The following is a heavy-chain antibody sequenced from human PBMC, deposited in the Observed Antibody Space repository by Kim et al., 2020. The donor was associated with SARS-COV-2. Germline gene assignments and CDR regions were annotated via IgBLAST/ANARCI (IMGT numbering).Heavy chain of an antibody. J-gene: IGHJ6*02. V-gene: IGHV4-39*07. D-gene: IGHD2-2*01. CDR1: GGSISSSSYY. CDR2: IYYSGST. Sequence: SETLSLTCTVSGGSISSSSYYWGWIRQPPGKGLEWIGSIYYSGSTYYNPSLKSRVTISVDTSKNQFSLKLSSVTAADTAVYYCARDQDIVVVPAAQLYYYYGMDVWGQGTTVTVSS. CDR3: ARDQDIVVVPAAQLYYYYGMDV.